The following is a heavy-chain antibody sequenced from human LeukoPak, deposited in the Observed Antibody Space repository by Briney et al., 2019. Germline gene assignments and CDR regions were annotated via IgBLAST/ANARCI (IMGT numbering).Heavy chain of an antibody. J-gene: IGHJ5*02. Sequence: SETLFLTCTVSGASISSYHWSWIRQPAGKGLEWIGRIYISGSTNYNPSLKSRVTLSLDTSKNQFSLNLSSVTAADTAVYYCARDPFGDFHFDPWGQGTLVTVSS. D-gene: IGHD3-16*01. CDR1: GASISSYH. V-gene: IGHV4-4*07. CDR3: ARDPFGDFHFDP. CDR2: IYISGST.